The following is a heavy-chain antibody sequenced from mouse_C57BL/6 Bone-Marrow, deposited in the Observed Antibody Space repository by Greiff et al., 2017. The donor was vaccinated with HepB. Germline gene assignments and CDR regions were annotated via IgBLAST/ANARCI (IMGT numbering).Heavy chain of an antibody. CDR2: INPNNGGT. CDR3: ARWAFWFAY. Sequence: VQLQQSGPELVKPGASVKIPCKASGYTFTDYNMDWVKQSHGKSLEWIGDINPNNGGTNYNQKFKGKATLTVDKSSSTAYMELRSLTSEDTAVYYCARWAFWFAYWGQGTLVTVSA. V-gene: IGHV1-18*01. CDR1: GYTFTDYN. J-gene: IGHJ3*01.